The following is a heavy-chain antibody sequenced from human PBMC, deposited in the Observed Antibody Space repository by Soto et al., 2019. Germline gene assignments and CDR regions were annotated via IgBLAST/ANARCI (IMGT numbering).Heavy chain of an antibody. Sequence: QVQLVQSGAEVKKPGASVKVSCKASGYAFTRYGISWVRQAPGQGLEWMGWMSTYNENTNSAQKFQGRGTMTRDTFTNTAYMDLRSLTSDDTAVYYCAREGYCSSGSCALYSHDYFGMDVWGQGTTVTVSS. D-gene: IGHD2-15*01. CDR1: GYAFTRYG. J-gene: IGHJ6*02. CDR2: MSTYNENT. CDR3: AREGYCSSGSCALYSHDYFGMDV. V-gene: IGHV1-18*01.